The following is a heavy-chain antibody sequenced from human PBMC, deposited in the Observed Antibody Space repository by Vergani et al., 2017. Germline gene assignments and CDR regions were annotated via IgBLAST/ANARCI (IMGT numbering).Heavy chain of an antibody. CDR3: ARGNSRDGYKWDFDY. Sequence: QVQLVQSGAEVKKPGASVKVSCKASGYTFTSYDINWVRQATGQGLEWMGWMNPNSGNTGYAQKFQGRVTITADESTSTAYMELSSLRSEDTAVYYCARGNSRDGYKWDFDYWGQGTLVTVSS. V-gene: IGHV1-8*01. CDR1: GYTFTSYD. D-gene: IGHD5-24*01. CDR2: MNPNSGNT. J-gene: IGHJ4*02.